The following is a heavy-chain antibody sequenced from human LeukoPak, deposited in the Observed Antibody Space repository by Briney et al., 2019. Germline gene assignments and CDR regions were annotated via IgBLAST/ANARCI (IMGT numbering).Heavy chain of an antibody. Sequence: GGSLRLSCAASGLTFSSYAMSWVRQAPGKGLERVSAISGSGGSTYYADSVKGRFTISRDNSKNTLYLQMNSLRAEDTAVYYCAKGRGFPPYVDFDYWGQGTLVTVSS. J-gene: IGHJ4*02. CDR3: AKGRGFPPYVDFDY. V-gene: IGHV3-23*01. CDR1: GLTFSSYA. D-gene: IGHD3-16*01. CDR2: ISGSGGST.